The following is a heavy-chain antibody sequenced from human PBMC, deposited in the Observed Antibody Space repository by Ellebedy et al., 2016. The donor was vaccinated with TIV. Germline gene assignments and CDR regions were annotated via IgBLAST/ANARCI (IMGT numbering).Heavy chain of an antibody. CDR3: ARVNDILTGSPFDF. D-gene: IGHD3-9*01. Sequence: SQTLSPTCXVSGDTISSDTAAWDWIRRPPSGGLEWLGRTYYRSKWYSFYASAVKSRITINPDPSNNRFSLQLHSMTPEDTAVYYCARVNDILTGSPFDFWGQGTQVTVSS. CDR2: TYYRSKWYS. J-gene: IGHJ4*02. CDR1: GDTISSDTAA. V-gene: IGHV6-1*01.